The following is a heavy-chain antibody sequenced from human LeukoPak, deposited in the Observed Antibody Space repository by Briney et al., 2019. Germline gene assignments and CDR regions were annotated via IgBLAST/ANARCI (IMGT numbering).Heavy chain of an antibody. J-gene: IGHJ3*01. D-gene: IGHD3-16*01. Sequence: SETLPLTCGVSGFSISNGFSWGWIRQPPGKGLEWIGSISQTENSYNNPSLKSRVTISVDTSKNQFSLKLSSVTAADTAVYYCARFDYVWGNGNHGMDAFDVWGQGTMVTVSS. CDR2: ISQTENS. CDR3: ARFDYVWGNGNHGMDAFDV. CDR1: GFSISNGFS. V-gene: IGHV4-38-2*01.